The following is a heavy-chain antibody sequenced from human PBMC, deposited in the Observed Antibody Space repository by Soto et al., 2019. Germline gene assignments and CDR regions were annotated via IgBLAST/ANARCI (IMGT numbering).Heavy chain of an antibody. Sequence: PSETLCLTCAVYGGSFSGYYWSCLSQPPGKGLEWIGEINHSGSTNYNPSLKSRVTISVDTSQNQFSLKVSSVTAADTAVYHCAGGGLRFLNHWDWFDPWGQGTLVTVS. V-gene: IGHV4-34*01. CDR3: AGGGLRFLNHWDWFDP. J-gene: IGHJ5*02. D-gene: IGHD3-3*01. CDR1: GGSFSGYY. CDR2: INHSGST.